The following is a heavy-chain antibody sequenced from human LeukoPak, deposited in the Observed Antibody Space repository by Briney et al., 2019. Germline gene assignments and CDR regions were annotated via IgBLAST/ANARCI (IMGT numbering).Heavy chain of an antibody. CDR3: ATNAARPWGIFDY. CDR1: GGSMSGFY. D-gene: IGHD6-6*01. V-gene: IGHV4-59*01. CDR2: IYYSGST. J-gene: IGHJ4*02. Sequence: PSETLSLTCTVSGGSMSGFYWSWIRQPPGKGLKWIGYIYYSGSTNYNPSLQSRVTISVDTSKNQFSLNLSSVTAADTAVYYCATNAARPWGIFDYWGQGTLVTVSS.